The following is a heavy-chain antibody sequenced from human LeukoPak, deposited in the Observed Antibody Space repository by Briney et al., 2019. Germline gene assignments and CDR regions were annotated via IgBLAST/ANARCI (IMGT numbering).Heavy chain of an antibody. CDR3: AKDHPLRERARRAIDSGIHYYYHGMDV. Sequence: QPGGSLRLSCAASGLIFSNYGMHWVRQAPGKGLEWVAVISHDGRNKFYADSVKGRFTISRDNSKNTLYLQMDSLRAEDTAVYFCAKDHPLRERARRAIDSGIHYYYHGMDVWGQGTTVTVSS. D-gene: IGHD3-10*01. J-gene: IGHJ6*02. CDR1: GLIFSNYG. CDR2: ISHDGRNK. V-gene: IGHV3-30*18.